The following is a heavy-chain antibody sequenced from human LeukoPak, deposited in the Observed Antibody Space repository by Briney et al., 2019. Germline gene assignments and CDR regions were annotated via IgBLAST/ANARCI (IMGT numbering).Heavy chain of an antibody. V-gene: IGHV4-34*01. CDR1: GGSFSGYY. CDR2: INHSGST. CDR3: ARGLLDFWSGSNWFDP. J-gene: IGHJ5*02. D-gene: IGHD3-3*01. Sequence: SETLSLTCAVYGGSFSGYYWSWIRQPPGKGLEWIGEINHSGSTNYNPSLKSRVTISVDTSKNQFSLKLSSVTAADTAVYYCARGLLDFWSGSNWFDPWGQGTLVTVSS.